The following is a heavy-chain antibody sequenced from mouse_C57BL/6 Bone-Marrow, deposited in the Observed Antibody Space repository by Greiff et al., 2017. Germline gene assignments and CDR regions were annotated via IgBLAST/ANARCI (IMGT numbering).Heavy chain of an antibody. CDR1: GFTFSSYG. Sequence: DVMLVESGGDLVKPGGSLKLSCAASGFTFSSYGMSWVRQTPDKRLEWVATISSGGSYTYYPDSVKGRFTISRDNAKNTLYLQMSRLKSEDTAMYDCARRRGFAYWGQGTLVTVSA. CDR3: ARRRGFAY. CDR2: ISSGGSYT. J-gene: IGHJ3*01. V-gene: IGHV5-6*02.